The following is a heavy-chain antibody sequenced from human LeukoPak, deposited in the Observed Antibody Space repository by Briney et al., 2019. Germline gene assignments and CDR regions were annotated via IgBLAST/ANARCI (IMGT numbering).Heavy chain of an antibody. Sequence: PGGSLRLSCEGSGFTFSNYWMGWVRQAPGKGLQWVANIKTDGSEKYYVDSVKGRFTISRDNAKNSLYLQMNSLRAEDTAVYYCARDFRGPYDSSGYSWGQGTMVTVSS. J-gene: IGHJ3*01. V-gene: IGHV3-7*01. D-gene: IGHD3-22*01. CDR2: IKTDGSEK. CDR3: ARDFRGPYDSSGYS. CDR1: GFTFSNYW.